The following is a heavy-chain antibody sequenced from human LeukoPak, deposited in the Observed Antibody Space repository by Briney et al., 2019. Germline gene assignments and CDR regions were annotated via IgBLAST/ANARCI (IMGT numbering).Heavy chain of an antibody. V-gene: IGHV3-74*01. CDR1: GFTFSSYW. Sequence: GGSLRLSCAVSGFTFSSYWMHWVRQAPGKGLVWVSRINSDGSSTSYADSVKGRFTISRDNAKNTLYLQMNSLRAEDTALYYCAKDQNTVATAPFDYWGQGTLVTVSS. J-gene: IGHJ4*02. CDR3: AKDQNTVATAPFDY. CDR2: INSDGSST. D-gene: IGHD4-17*01.